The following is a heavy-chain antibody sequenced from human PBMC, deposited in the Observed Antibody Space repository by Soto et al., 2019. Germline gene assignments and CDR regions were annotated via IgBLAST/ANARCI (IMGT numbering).Heavy chain of an antibody. CDR1: GFTFSSYS. D-gene: IGHD3-3*01. Sequence: GGSLRLSCAASGFTFSSYSMNWVRQAPGKGLEWVSSISSSSSYIYYADSVKGRFTISRDNAKNSLFLQMNSLRAEDTAVYYCARAWDTIFGVVIVPDYWGQGTLVTVSS. V-gene: IGHV3-21*01. J-gene: IGHJ4*02. CDR3: ARAWDTIFGVVIVPDY. CDR2: ISSSSSYI.